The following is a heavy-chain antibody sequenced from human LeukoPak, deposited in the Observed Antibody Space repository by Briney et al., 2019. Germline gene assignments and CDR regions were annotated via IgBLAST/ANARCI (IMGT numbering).Heavy chain of an antibody. CDR3: AKDRITIFGVAKGSFDY. V-gene: IGHV3-23*01. J-gene: IGHJ4*02. Sequence: PGGSLRLSCAASGFTSRSYAMSWVRQAPGKGLEWVSAISGSGNNTNYADSVKGRFTISRDNSKNTLYLQMNSLRAEDTAVYYCAKDRITIFGVAKGSFDYWGQGTLVTVSS. D-gene: IGHD3-3*01. CDR2: ISGSGNNT. CDR1: GFTSRSYA.